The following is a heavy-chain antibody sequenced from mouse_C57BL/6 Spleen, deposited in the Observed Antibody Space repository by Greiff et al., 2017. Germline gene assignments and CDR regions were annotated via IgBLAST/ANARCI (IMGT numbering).Heavy chain of an antibody. J-gene: IGHJ4*01. CDR3: ARTPDYYGSSDYYAMDY. CDR2: INPNNGGT. Sequence: EVQLQQSGPELVKPGASVKISCKASGYTFTDYYMNWVKQSHGKSLEWIGDINPNNGGTSYNQKFKGKATLTVDKSSSTAYMELSSLTSEDSAVYYCARTPDYYGSSDYYAMDYWGQGTSVTVSS. V-gene: IGHV1-26*01. CDR1: GYTFTDYY. D-gene: IGHD1-1*01.